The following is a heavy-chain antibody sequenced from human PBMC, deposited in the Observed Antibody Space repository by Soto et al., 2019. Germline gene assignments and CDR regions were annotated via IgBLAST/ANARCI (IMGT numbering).Heavy chain of an antibody. D-gene: IGHD2-21*02. Sequence: HPGGSLRLSCAASGFTFSSYAMHWVRQAPGKGLEWVAVISYDGSNKYYADSVKGRFTISRDNSKYTLYLQMDSLRAEDTAVYYCASICGGDCYFDYWGQGTLVTVSS. V-gene: IGHV3-30-3*01. CDR1: GFTFSSYA. CDR2: ISYDGSNK. CDR3: ASICGGDCYFDY. J-gene: IGHJ4*02.